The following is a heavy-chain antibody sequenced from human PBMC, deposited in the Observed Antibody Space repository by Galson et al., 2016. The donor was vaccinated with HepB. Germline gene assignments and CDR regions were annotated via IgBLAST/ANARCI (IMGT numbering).Heavy chain of an antibody. D-gene: IGHD4-23*01. CDR2: ISSSGSTI. CDR3: APGGNSRSYYYYGMDV. Sequence: SLRLSCAASGFTFSDYYMSWIRQAPGKGLEWVSYISSSGSTIYYADSVKGRFTISRDNAKNSLYLQMNSLRAEDTAVYYCAPGGNSRSYYYYGMDVWGQGTTVTVSS. CDR1: GFTFSDYY. V-gene: IGHV3-11*01. J-gene: IGHJ6*02.